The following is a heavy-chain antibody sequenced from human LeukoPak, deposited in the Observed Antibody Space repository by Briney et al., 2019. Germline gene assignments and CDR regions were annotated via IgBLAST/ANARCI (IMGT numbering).Heavy chain of an antibody. J-gene: IGHJ4*02. CDR1: GFTFSNYG. CDR2: IWYDGSNK. Sequence: GGSLRLSCTASGFTFSNYGMHWVRQAPGKGLEWVTVIWYDGSNKYYAGSVRGRFTISRDNSKNTLYLQMNSLRAEDTAVYYCARENRDGYNLAFDYWGQGILVTVSS. V-gene: IGHV3-33*08. D-gene: IGHD5-24*01. CDR3: ARENRDGYNLAFDY.